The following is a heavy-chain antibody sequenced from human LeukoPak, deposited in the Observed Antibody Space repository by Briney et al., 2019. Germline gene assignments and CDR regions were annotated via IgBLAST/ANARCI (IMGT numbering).Heavy chain of an antibody. V-gene: IGHV3-21*01. CDR3: ARDERRYCPDSSCYPGDY. D-gene: IGHD2-8*02. J-gene: IGHJ4*02. CDR2: ISRTSAYI. Sequence: GGSLRLSCAASGFTCNDYAMKWVRQAPGKGLGWVSAISRTSAYIYYSDSVKGRFTISRDNAKNSVYLQMDSLRAEDTAFYYCARDERRYCPDSSCYPGDYWGQGILVTVSS. CDR1: GFTCNDYA.